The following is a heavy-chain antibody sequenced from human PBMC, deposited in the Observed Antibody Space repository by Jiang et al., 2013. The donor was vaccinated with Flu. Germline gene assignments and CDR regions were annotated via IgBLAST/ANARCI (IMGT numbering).Heavy chain of an antibody. V-gene: IGHV4-4*02. D-gene: IGHD2-15*01. Sequence: VYHSGSTNYNPSLKSRVTISVDKSKNQFSLKLSSVTAADTAVYYCATARAPEVVAYYFDSWGRGTLVTV. CDR3: ATARAPEVVAYYFDS. J-gene: IGHJ4*02. CDR2: VYHSGST.